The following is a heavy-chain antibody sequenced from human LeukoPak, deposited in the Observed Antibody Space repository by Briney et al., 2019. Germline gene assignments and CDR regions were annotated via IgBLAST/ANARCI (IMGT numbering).Heavy chain of an antibody. CDR2: FYPEDGET. Sequence: SVKVSCKVSGYTLTELSMHWVRHAPGKGLEWMGGFYPEDGETIYAQKFQGRVTMTEDTSTDTAYMELSSLRSEDTAVYYCATDEVVVAANDAAFDIWGQGTMVTVSS. CDR1: GYTLTELS. CDR3: ATDEVVVAANDAAFDI. V-gene: IGHV1-24*01. D-gene: IGHD2-15*01. J-gene: IGHJ3*02.